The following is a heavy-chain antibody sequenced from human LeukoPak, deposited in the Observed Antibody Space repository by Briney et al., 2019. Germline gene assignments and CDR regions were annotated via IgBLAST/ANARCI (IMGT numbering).Heavy chain of an antibody. V-gene: IGHV4-59*01. CDR1: GGSISTYY. J-gene: IGHJ4*02. Sequence: SETLSLTCTVSGGSISTYYWSWIRQPPGKGLEWLGYIFYTGSINYNPSLKSRVTMSIDTSKNQFSLKLSSVTAADTAVYYCTRTYSSSSNDYWGQGALVTVSS. CDR2: IFYTGSI. CDR3: TRTYSSSSNDY. D-gene: IGHD6-6*01.